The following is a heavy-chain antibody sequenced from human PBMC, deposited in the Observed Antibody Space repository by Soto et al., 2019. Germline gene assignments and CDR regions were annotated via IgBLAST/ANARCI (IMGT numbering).Heavy chain of an antibody. J-gene: IGHJ4*02. CDR1: GGSISSYY. V-gene: IGHV4-59*01. CDR3: AREVEAGFDY. D-gene: IGHD6-19*01. Sequence: SETLSLTCTVSGGSISSYYWSWIRQPPGKGLEWIGYIYYSGSTNYNPSLKSRVTISVDTSKNQFSLKLSSVTAADTAVYYCAREVEAGFDYWGQGTLVTVSS. CDR2: IYYSGST.